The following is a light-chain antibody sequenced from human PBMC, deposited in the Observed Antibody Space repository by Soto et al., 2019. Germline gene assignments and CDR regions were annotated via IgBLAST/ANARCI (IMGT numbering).Light chain of an antibody. CDR1: SSDVGGYNY. V-gene: IGLV2-11*01. J-gene: IGLJ1*01. CDR2: DVS. Sequence: QSALTQPRSVSGSPGQSVTISCTGTSSDVGGYNYVSWYQQHPGKAPKLMIYDVSKRPSGVSDRFSGSKSGNTASLTISGLQADDEADYYCCSYAGSTNVFGTGTKVTVL. CDR3: CSYAGSTNV.